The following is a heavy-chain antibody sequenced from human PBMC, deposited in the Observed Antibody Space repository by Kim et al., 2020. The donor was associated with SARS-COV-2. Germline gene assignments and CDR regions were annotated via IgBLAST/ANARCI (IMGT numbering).Heavy chain of an antibody. CDR2: LWYDGSNK. CDR1: GLTFGTYG. CDR3: ARGYCGTATCYTGGTYSDY. D-gene: IGHD2-2*02. V-gene: IGHV3-33*01. J-gene: IGHJ4*02. Sequence: GGSLRLSCAASGLTFGTYGMHWVRQAPGKGLEWVATLWYDGSNKYYPDSVKGRFTASRDNSKNTLYLQVNSLRAEDTAVYYCARGYCGTATCYTGGTYSDYGGRGTLVTVSS.